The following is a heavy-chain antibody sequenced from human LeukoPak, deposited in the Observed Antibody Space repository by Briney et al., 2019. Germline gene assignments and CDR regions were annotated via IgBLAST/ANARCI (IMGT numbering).Heavy chain of an antibody. Sequence: PGGSLRLSCAASGFTFSSYAMSWVRQAPGKGLEWGSAISGSGGSTYYADSVKGRFTISRDNSKNTLYLQMNSLRAEDTAVYYCAKVARSKTTITTYFDYWGQGTLVTVSS. D-gene: IGHD4-11*01. CDR3: AKVARSKTTITTYFDY. CDR2: ISGSGGST. V-gene: IGHV3-23*01. CDR1: GFTFSSYA. J-gene: IGHJ4*02.